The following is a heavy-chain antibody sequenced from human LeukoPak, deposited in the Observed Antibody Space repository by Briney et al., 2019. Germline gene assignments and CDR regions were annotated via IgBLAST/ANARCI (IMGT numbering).Heavy chain of an antibody. D-gene: IGHD6-13*01. CDR1: GGSISTYY. J-gene: IGHJ4*02. Sequence: SETLSLTCTVSGGSISTYYWRWIRQPPGEGLEWIGYIDYSGSTNYNPSLKSRVTISVDTSKNQFSLKLSSVTAADTALYYCVRGGSNSRFVDYWGQGTLVTVSS. CDR2: IDYSGST. CDR3: VRGGSNSRFVDY. V-gene: IGHV4-59*01.